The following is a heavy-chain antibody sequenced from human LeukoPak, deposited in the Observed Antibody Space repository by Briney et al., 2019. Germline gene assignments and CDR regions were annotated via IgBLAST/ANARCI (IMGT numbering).Heavy chain of an antibody. CDR1: GFTFSSYE. J-gene: IGHJ4*02. CDR2: ISSSGSTI. D-gene: IGHD3-22*01. Sequence: PGGSLRLSXAASGFTFSSYEMNWIRQAPGKGLEWVSYISSSGSTIYYADSVKGRFTISRDNAKNSLYLQMNSLRAEDTAVYYCAREGHYYDSSGYSNYWGQGTLVTVSS. V-gene: IGHV3-48*03. CDR3: AREGHYYDSSGYSNY.